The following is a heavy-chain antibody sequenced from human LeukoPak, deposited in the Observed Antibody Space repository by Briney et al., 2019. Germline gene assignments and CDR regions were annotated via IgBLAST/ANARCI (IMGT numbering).Heavy chain of an antibody. D-gene: IGHD3-22*01. V-gene: IGHV5-51*01. CDR2: IYPGDSDT. CDR1: GYSFTSYW. Sequence: GESLKISCKGSGYSFTSYWIGWVRQMLGKGLEWMGIIYPGDSDTRYSPSFQGQVTISADKSISTAYLQWSSLKASDTAMYYCARHLGGYYDSSGYLDYWGQGTLVTVSS. CDR3: ARHLGGYYDSSGYLDY. J-gene: IGHJ4*02.